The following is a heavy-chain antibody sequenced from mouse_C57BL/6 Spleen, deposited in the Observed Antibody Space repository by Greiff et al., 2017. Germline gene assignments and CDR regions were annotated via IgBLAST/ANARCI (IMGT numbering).Heavy chain of an antibody. D-gene: IGHD2-10*02. Sequence: QVQLQQSGPELVKPGASVKISCKASGYAFSSSWLNWVKQRPGKGLEWIGRIYPGDGATNYNGKFKGTATLTADPSSSTAYMQLSSLTSEDSAVSFCSRGMASYAMDYWGQGTSVTVSS. CDR2: IYPGDGAT. V-gene: IGHV1-82*01. J-gene: IGHJ4*01. CDR3: SRGMASYAMDY. CDR1: GYAFSSSW.